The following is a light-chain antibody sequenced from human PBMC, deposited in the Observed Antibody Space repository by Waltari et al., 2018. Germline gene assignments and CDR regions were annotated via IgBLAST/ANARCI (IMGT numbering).Light chain of an antibody. J-gene: IGLJ2*01. CDR2: LNSDGSH. CDR1: SGHSRYA. Sequence: QLVLTQSPSASASLGASVQLTCTLSSGHSRYAIPWHQQQPEKGPRYWMKLNSDGSHSKGDGIPDRFSGSSSGAERYLTISSLQSEDEADYYCQTWGTGIVVFGGGTKLTVL. CDR3: QTWGTGIVV. V-gene: IGLV4-69*01.